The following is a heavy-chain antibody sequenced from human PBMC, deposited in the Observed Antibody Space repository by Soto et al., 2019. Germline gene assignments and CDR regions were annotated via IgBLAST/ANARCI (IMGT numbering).Heavy chain of an antibody. CDR3: ASRPVVVTAIYNWFDP. CDR2: IYYSGST. CDR1: GGSISSSSYY. D-gene: IGHD2-21*02. Sequence: QLQLQESGPGLVKPSETLSLTCTVSGGSISSSSYYWGWIRQPPGKGLEWIGSIYYSGSTYYTPSLKSRVTISVNTSKNQFSLKLSSVTAADTAVYYCASRPVVVTAIYNWFDPWGQGTLVTVSS. J-gene: IGHJ5*02. V-gene: IGHV4-39*01.